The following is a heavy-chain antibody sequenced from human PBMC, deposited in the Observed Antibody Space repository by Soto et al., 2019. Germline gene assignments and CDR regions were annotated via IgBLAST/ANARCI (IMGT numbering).Heavy chain of an antibody. CDR1: GASTSSYY. J-gene: IGHJ4*02. CDR2: IYYNGNT. CDR3: ARDRYSSSPDFDY. Sequence: PSETLSLTCAVSGASTSSYYWSWIRQPPGKGLEWIGYIYYNGNTNYNPSLKSRVSISLDTSKNQFSLKLNYVTAADTAVYYCARDRYSSSPDFDYWGQGTLVTVS. D-gene: IGHD6-6*01. V-gene: IGHV4-59*01.